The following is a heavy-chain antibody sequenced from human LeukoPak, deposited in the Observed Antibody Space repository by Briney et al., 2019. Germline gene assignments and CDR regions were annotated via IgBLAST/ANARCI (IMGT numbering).Heavy chain of an antibody. CDR3: ARHLRYCTTTSCPMSPSFDY. CDR1: GGSMRSTSYY. V-gene: IGHV4-39*01. J-gene: IGHJ4*02. CDR2: IDYSGTT. D-gene: IGHD2-2*01. Sequence: SETLSLTCTVSGGSMRSTSYYWGWIRQAPGKGLEWIGTIDYSGTTYYNPSLKSRVTKSVDTSKNQFSLHLSSVTAADTAVYYCARHLRYCTTTSCPMSPSFDYWGQGTLVTVSS.